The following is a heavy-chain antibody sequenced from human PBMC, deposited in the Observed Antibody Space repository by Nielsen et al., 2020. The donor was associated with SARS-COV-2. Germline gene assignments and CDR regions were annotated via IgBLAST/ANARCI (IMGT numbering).Heavy chain of an antibody. CDR3: AKARGQMVATP. D-gene: IGHD5-12*01. V-gene: IGHV3-30*18. Sequence: WIRQPPGKGLEWVAVISYDGSNKYYADSVKGRFTISRDNSKNTLYLQMNSLRAEDTAVYYCAKARGQMVATPWGQGTLVTVSS. J-gene: IGHJ5*02. CDR2: ISYDGSNK.